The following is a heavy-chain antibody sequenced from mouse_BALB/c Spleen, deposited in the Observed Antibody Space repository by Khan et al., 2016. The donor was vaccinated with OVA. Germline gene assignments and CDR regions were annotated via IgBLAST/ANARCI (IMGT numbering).Heavy chain of an antibody. CDR3: ARGGAHYRNDGWFAY. Sequence: QVQLQQSGAELARPGASVKMSCKASGYTFTSYTMHWVKQRPGQGLDWIGYINPTNGYTNYNQKFKDKATLTADKSSSTAYMQLSSLTSEDSAVFYCARGGAHYRNDGWFAYWGQGTLVTVSA. V-gene: IGHV1-4*01. D-gene: IGHD2-14*01. J-gene: IGHJ3*01. CDR2: INPTNGYT. CDR1: GYTFTSYT.